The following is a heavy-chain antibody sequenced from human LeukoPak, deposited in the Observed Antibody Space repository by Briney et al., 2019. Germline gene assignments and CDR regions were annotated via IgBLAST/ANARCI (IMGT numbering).Heavy chain of an antibody. CDR2: ISPSDGNT. CDR1: GFTFTNAW. J-gene: IGHJ4*02. V-gene: IGHV3-23*01. CDR3: AKDSSVPYGITD. Sequence: GGSLRLSCAASGFTFTNAWMSWVRQDPGKGLEWVSAISPSDGNTFYAGSVKGRFTNSRDNSKNTLSLQMNSLRAEDTALYYCAKDSSVPYGITDWGQGTLVTVSS. D-gene: IGHD4-17*01.